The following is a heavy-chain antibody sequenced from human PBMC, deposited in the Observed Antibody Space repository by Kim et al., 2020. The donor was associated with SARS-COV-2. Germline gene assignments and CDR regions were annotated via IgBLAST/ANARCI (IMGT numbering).Heavy chain of an antibody. D-gene: IGHD3-22*01. Sequence: QKFQERVTITRDMSTSTAYMELSSLRSEDTAVYYCAADRGYYDSSGLDYWGQGTLVTVSS. V-gene: IGHV1-58*01. J-gene: IGHJ4*02. CDR3: AADRGYYDSSGLDY.